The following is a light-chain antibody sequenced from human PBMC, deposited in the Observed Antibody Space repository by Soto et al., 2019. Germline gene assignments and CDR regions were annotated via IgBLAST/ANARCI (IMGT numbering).Light chain of an antibody. V-gene: IGLV2-14*01. CDR2: DVN. Sequence: QSALTQPASVSGSPGQSITISCTATSSDVGRYNYVSWYQQHPGKAPKLMIYDVNNRPSGVSNRFSGSKSGNTASLTISGLQAEDEADYYCSSYTSSSTRVVFGGGTKLTVL. CDR1: SSDVGRYNY. CDR3: SSYTSSSTRVV. J-gene: IGLJ2*01.